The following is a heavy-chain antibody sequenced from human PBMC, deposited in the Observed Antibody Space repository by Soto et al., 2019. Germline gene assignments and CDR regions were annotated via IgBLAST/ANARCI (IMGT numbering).Heavy chain of an antibody. V-gene: IGHV3-30*18. CDR2: ISYDGSNK. J-gene: IGHJ6*02. CDR3: AKDSEALVVVAAAGYYYYGMDV. Sequence: GGSLRLSCAASGFTFSSYGMHWVRRAPGKGLEWVAVISYDGSNKYYADSVKGRFTISRDNSKNTLYLQMNSLRAEDTAVYYCAKDSEALVVVAAAGYYYYGMDVWGQGTTVTVSS. D-gene: IGHD2-15*01. CDR1: GFTFSSYG.